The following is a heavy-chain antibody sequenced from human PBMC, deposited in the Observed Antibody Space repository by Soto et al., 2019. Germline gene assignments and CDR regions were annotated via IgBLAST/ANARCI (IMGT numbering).Heavy chain of an antibody. CDR2: ISAYNGNT. J-gene: IGHJ5*02. Sequence: VQLVQSGAEVKKPGASVKVSCKASGYTFTSYGISWVRQAPGQGLEWMGWISAYNGNTNYAQKLQGRVTMTTDTATSTAYMELRSLRSDDTAVYYCARDHATVTLGNNWVDPWGQGTLVTVSS. CDR3: ARDHATVTLGNNWVDP. D-gene: IGHD4-17*01. CDR1: GYTFTSYG. V-gene: IGHV1-18*04.